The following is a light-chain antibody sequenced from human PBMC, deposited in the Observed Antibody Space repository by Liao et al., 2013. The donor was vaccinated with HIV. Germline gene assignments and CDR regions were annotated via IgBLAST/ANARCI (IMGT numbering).Light chain of an antibody. CDR3: YSAADNNRV. CDR2: KDS. V-gene: IGLV3-27*01. J-gene: IGLJ3*02. CDR1: SIGSKS. Sequence: SYVLTQPPSVSVAPGKTARITCGGNSIGSKSVHWYQQKPGQAPVLVIYKDSERPSGIPERFSGSSSGTTVTLTISGAQVEDEADYYCYSAADNNRVFGGGTKLTVL.